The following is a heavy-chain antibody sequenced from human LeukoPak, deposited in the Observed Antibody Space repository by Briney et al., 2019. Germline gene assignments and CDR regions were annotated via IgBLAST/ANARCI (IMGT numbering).Heavy chain of an antibody. CDR2: ISYDGSNK. V-gene: IGHV3-30*18. CDR3: AKGDRRPVDE. Sequence: GRSLRLSCAASGFTFSSYGMHWVRQAPGKGLEWVAVISYDGSNKYYADSVKGRFIISRDNSKNTLYLQINSLRVEDTAVYYCAKGDRRPVDEWGQGTLVTVSS. J-gene: IGHJ4*02. CDR1: GFTFSSYG. D-gene: IGHD3-16*01.